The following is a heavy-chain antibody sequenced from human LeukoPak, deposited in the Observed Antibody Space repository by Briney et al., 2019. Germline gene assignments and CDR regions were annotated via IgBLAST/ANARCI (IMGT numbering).Heavy chain of an antibody. Sequence: SETLSLTCTVSGGSISSYYWSWIRQPPGKGLEWIGYIYYSGSTNYNPSLKSRVTISVDTSKNQFSLKLSSVTAADTAVYYCARGGPWTMVRGTLDYWGQGTLVTVSS. J-gene: IGHJ4*02. CDR2: IYYSGST. D-gene: IGHD3-10*01. CDR3: ARGGPWTMVRGTLDY. CDR1: GGSISSYY. V-gene: IGHV4-59*01.